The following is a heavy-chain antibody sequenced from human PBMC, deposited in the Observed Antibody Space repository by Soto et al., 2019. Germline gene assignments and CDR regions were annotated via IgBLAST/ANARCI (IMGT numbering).Heavy chain of an antibody. CDR3: GRLVSNYDFDYSYGMDV. Sequence: PGESLKISCKGSGYSFTSYWIGWVRQMPGKGLEWMGIIYPGDSDTRYSPSFQGQVTISADKSISTAYLQWSSLKASDTAMYYCGRLVSNYDFDYSYGMDVGGQGPTVTV. CDR1: GYSFTSYW. V-gene: IGHV5-51*01. J-gene: IGHJ6*02. CDR2: IYPGDSDT. D-gene: IGHD3-3*01.